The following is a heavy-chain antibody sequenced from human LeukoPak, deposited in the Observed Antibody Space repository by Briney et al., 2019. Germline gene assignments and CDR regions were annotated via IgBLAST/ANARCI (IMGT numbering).Heavy chain of an antibody. CDR1: GFTFSTFG. CDR2: IWYDGNIK. Sequence: GGSLRLSCDTSGFTFSTFGMHWVRQAPGGGLEWVAVIWYDGNIKFYADSVKDRFTISRDNSKNTLYLQMNSLRAEDTAVYYCSRDLDSLYFDSWGRGTWSPSPQ. J-gene: IGHJ4*02. V-gene: IGHV3-33*01. CDR3: SRDLDSLYFDS.